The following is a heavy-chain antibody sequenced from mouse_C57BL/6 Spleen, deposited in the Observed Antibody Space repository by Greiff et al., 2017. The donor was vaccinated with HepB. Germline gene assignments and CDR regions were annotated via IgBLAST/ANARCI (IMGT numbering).Heavy chain of an antibody. J-gene: IGHJ4*01. V-gene: IGHV1-9*01. D-gene: IGHD1-1*01. CDR2: ILPGSGST. CDR3: ARTLRLITTVVATDY. CDR1: GYTFTGYW. Sequence: QVQLQQSGAELMKPGASVKLSCKATGYTFTGYWIEWVKQRPGHGLEWIGEILPGSGSTNYNEKFKGKATFTADTSSNTAYMQLSSLTTDDSAIYYGARTLRLITTVVATDYWGQGTSVTVSS.